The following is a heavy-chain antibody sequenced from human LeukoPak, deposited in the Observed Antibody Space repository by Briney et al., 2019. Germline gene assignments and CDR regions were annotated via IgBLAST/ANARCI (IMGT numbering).Heavy chain of an antibody. J-gene: IGHJ6*02. D-gene: IGHD3-3*01. CDR2: IKQDGSEK. CDR1: GFTFSSYW. CDR3: ARDLDSPGYYGMDV. V-gene: IGHV3-7*01. Sequence: GGSLRLSCAASGFTFSSYWMSWVRQAPGKGLEWVANIKQDGSEKYYVDSVKGRFTISRDNAKNSLYLQMNSLRAADTGVYYRARDLDSPGYYGMDVWGQGPTGSVSS.